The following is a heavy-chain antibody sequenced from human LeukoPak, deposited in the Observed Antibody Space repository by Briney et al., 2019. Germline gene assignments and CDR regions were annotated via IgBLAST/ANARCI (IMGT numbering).Heavy chain of an antibody. J-gene: IGHJ5*02. D-gene: IGHD3-22*01. Sequence: SETLSLTCTVSGGSISSYYWSWIRQPPEKGLEWIACISYSGSTKYNPSLKSRVTISVDTSKNQLSLKLSSVTAADTAVYYCAREPGFDSSGYLNWFDPWGQGTLVTVSS. V-gene: IGHV4-59*01. CDR3: AREPGFDSSGYLNWFDP. CDR1: GGSISSYY. CDR2: ISYSGST.